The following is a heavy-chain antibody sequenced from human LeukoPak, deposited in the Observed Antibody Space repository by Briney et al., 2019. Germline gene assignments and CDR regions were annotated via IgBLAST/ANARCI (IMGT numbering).Heavy chain of an antibody. V-gene: IGHV3-30*04. CDR2: ISSDGGNK. CDR1: GFTFSTYG. CDR3: AREGFTSSWLYYYYYMDV. Sequence: QSGGSLRLSCAASGFTFSTYGVHWVRQAPGKGLEWVAVISSDGGNKYYADSVRGRFTISRDNSKNGLYLQMNSLRPEDTAIYYCAREGFTSSWLYYYYYMDVWDKGTTVTVSS. D-gene: IGHD6-13*01. J-gene: IGHJ6*03.